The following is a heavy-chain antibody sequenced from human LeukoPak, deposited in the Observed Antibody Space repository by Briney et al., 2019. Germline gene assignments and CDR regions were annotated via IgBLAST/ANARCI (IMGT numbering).Heavy chain of an antibody. V-gene: IGHV3-48*03. Sequence: PGGSLRLSCAASGFTFSSYEMNWVRQAPGKGLEWVSYISSSGSTIYYADSVKGRFTISRDNAKNSLYLQMNSLRAEDTAVYYCARSGATMVRGVIIDWFDPWGQGTLVTVSS. CDR3: ARSGATMVRGVIIDWFDP. CDR1: GFTFSSYE. J-gene: IGHJ5*02. D-gene: IGHD3-10*01. CDR2: ISSSGSTI.